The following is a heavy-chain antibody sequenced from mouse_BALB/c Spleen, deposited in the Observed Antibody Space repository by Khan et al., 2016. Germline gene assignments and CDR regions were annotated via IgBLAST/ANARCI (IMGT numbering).Heavy chain of an antibody. CDR1: GFDFSRYW. J-gene: IGHJ3*01. D-gene: IGHD1-1*01. Sequence: EVKLLESGGGLVQPGGSLKLSCAASGFDFSRYWMSWVRQAPGKGLEWIGEINPDSSTINYTPSLKGKFILSRDNAKNTPYLQISNLRSEDTALYYCARAGYYEYRDCWGQGNLVSVSP. V-gene: IGHV4-1*02. CDR3: ARAGYYEYRDC. CDR2: INPDSSTI.